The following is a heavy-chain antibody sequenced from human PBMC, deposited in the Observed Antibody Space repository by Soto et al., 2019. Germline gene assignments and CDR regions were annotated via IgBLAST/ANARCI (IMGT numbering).Heavy chain of an antibody. CDR1: GYSISSGYY. CDR3: ARVDYDFWGGMDV. Sequence: SETLSLTCAVSGYSISSGYYWGWIRQSPGKGLEWIGSIYHSGSTYYNPSLKSRVTISVDTSKNQFSLKLSSVTAADTAVYYCARVDYDFWGGMDVWGQGTTVTV. D-gene: IGHD3-3*01. CDR2: IYHSGST. V-gene: IGHV4-38-2*01. J-gene: IGHJ6*02.